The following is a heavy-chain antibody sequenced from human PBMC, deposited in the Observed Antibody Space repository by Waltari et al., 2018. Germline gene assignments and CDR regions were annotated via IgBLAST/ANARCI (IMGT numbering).Heavy chain of an antibody. Sequence: QVQLQESGPGLVKPSETLSLTCAVSGYSISSGYYWGWIRQPPGKGLEWIGSIYQSGSAYYNPSLKSRVTISVDTSKDQFSLRLSSVTAADTAVYYCARSPPATPVDYWGQGTLVTVSS. CDR1: GYSISSGYY. D-gene: IGHD1-26*01. V-gene: IGHV4-38-2*01. CDR3: ARSPPATPVDY. CDR2: IYQSGSA. J-gene: IGHJ4*02.